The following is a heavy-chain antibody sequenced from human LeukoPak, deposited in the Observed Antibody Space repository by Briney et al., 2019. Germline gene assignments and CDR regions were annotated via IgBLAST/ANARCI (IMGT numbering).Heavy chain of an antibody. CDR3: ATRNSLRYCSSTSCVDY. CDR2: FDPEDGET. V-gene: IGHV1-24*01. Sequence: GGSLRLSCAASGFTFSSYSMNWVRQAPGKGLEWMGGFDPEDGETIYAQKFQGRVTMTEDTSTDTAYMELSSLRSEDTAVYYCATRNSLRYCSSTSCVDYWGQGTLVTVSS. CDR1: GFTFSSYS. D-gene: IGHD2-2*01. J-gene: IGHJ4*02.